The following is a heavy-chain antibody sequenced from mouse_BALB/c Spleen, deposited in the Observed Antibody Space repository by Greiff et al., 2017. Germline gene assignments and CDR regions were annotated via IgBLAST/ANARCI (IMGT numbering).Heavy chain of an antibody. CDR1: GFTFSDYY. J-gene: IGHJ2*01. V-gene: IGHV5-4*02. CDR2: ISDGGSYT. CDR3: ARSGSSYYFDY. Sequence: EVHLVESGGGLVKPGGSLKLSCAASGFTFSDYYMYWVRQTPEKRLEWVATISDGGSYTYYPDSVKGRFTISRDNARNILYLQMSSLRSEDTAMYYCARSGSSYYFDYWGQGTTLTVSS. D-gene: IGHD1-1*01.